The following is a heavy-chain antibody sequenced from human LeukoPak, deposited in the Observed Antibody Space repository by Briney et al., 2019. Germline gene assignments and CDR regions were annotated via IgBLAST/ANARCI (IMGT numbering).Heavy chain of an antibody. CDR2: IYYSGST. J-gene: IGHJ3*02. CDR1: GGSISSYY. D-gene: IGHD3-10*01. Sequence: PSETLSLTCTVSGGSISSYYWSWIRQPPGKGLEWIGYIYYSGSTNYNPSLKSRVTMSVDTSKNQFSLKLSSVTAADTAVYYCARDMYYYGSGSSPMNHAFDIWGQGTMVTVSS. CDR3: ARDMYYYGSGSSPMNHAFDI. V-gene: IGHV4-59*01.